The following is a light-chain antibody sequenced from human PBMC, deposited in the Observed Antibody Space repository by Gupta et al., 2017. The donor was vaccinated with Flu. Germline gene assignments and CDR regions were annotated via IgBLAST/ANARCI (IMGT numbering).Light chain of an antibody. CDR2: NAT. CDR1: QSIGTL. J-gene: IGKJ4*02. V-gene: IGKV1-5*03. Sequence: PSSLSASGEENVTATRGASQSIGTLLAYYQKQPGNAPNLLYDNATSLETRVPSRFSSGSSMAYFLITISSLQPDDFAIDHCQQYKSYPLTFGGGTKVEI. CDR3: QQYKSYPLT.